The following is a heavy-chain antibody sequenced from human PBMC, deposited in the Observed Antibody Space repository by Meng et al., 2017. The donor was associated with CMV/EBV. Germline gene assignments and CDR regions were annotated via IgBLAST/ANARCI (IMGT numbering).Heavy chain of an antibody. CDR1: GYTFTGYY. V-gene: IGHV1-2*02. CDR2: INPNSGGT. Sequence: SGYTFTGYYMHWVRQAPGQGLEWMGWINPNSGGTNYAQKFQGRVTMTRDTSISTAYMELSRLRSDDTAVYYCARDGGVPAATYGMDVWGQGTTVTVSS. CDR3: ARDGGVPAATYGMDV. J-gene: IGHJ6*02. D-gene: IGHD2-2*01.